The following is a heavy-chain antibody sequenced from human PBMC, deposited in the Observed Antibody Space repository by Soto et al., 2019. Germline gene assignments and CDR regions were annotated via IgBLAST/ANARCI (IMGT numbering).Heavy chain of an antibody. CDR1: GGSIRESGLY. J-gene: IGHJ6*03. V-gene: IGHV4-39*01. CDR2: IFFSGRT. CDR3: VRSLMDV. Sequence: PSETLSLTCTVSGGSIRESGLYWGWIRQSPGKGLEWIGSIFFSGRTHYNPSLKSRVSISIDASKNQFSLNVISVTAADTGAYYCVRSLMDVWGKGTTVTVSS.